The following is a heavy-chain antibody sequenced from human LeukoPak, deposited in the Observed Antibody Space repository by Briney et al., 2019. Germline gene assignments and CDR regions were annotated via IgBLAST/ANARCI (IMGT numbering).Heavy chain of an antibody. CDR2: ISYDGSNK. D-gene: IGHD3-10*02. CDR3: AELGITMIGGV. CDR1: GFTFSSNA. Sequence: PGRSLRLSCAASGFTFSSNAMHWVRQAPGKGLEWVAVISYDGSNKYYADSVKGRFTISRDNAKNSLYLQMNSLRAEDTAVYYCAELGITMIGGVWGKGTTVTISS. V-gene: IGHV3-30*04. J-gene: IGHJ6*04.